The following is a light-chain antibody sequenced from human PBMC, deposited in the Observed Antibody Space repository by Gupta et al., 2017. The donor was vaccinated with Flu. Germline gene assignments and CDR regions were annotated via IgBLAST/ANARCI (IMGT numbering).Light chain of an antibody. CDR2: RNN. CDR3: AAWDDSRSALV. J-gene: IGLJ2*01. CDR1: SPNIGSNY. V-gene: IGLV1-47*01. Sequence: QSVLTQPPSASGPPGPRVTISCSGSSPNIGSNYVSWYQQLPGTAPKLLIYRNNQRPSGVPDRFSGSKSGTSASLAISGLRSEDEADYYCAAWDDSRSALVFGGGTKLTVL.